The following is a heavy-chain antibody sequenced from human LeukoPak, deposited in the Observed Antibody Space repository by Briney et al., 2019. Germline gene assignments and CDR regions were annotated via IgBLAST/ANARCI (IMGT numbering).Heavy chain of an antibody. Sequence: PSETLSLTCAVYGGSFSGYYWSWIRQPPGKGLEWIGEINHSGSTNYNPSLKSRVTISVDTSKNQFSLKLSSVTAADTAVYYCSRYSLINSGSYNWGQGTLVTVSS. J-gene: IGHJ4*02. CDR3: SRYSLINSGSYN. CDR1: GGSFSGYY. CDR2: INHSGST. V-gene: IGHV4-34*01. D-gene: IGHD1-26*01.